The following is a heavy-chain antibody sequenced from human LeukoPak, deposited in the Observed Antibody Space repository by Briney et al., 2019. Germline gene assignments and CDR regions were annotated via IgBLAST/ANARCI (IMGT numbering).Heavy chain of an antibody. Sequence: GGSLRLSCAASGFTFSSYTLHWVRQAPGKGLEWVALISYDGSNKYYADSVKGRSTISRDNSKNTLYLQMNSLKPEDTAVYYCATDPTRSYDALSYWGQGTLVTVSS. J-gene: IGHJ4*02. CDR2: ISYDGSNK. CDR3: ATDPTRSYDALSY. V-gene: IGHV3-30-3*01. CDR1: GFTFSSYT. D-gene: IGHD3-22*01.